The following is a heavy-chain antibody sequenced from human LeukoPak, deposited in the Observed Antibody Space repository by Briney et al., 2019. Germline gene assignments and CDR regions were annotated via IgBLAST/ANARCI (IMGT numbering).Heavy chain of an antibody. D-gene: IGHD3-10*01. V-gene: IGHV4-59*08. CDR3: ARQLLWFGAERWFDP. CDR2: IYYSGST. Sequence: SETLSLTCTVSGGSISSYYWSWIRQPPGKGLEGIGYIYYSGSTNYNPSLKSRVTISVDTSKNQFSLKLSSVTAADTAVYYFARQLLWFGAERWFDPWGQGTLVTVSS. J-gene: IGHJ5*02. CDR1: GGSISSYY.